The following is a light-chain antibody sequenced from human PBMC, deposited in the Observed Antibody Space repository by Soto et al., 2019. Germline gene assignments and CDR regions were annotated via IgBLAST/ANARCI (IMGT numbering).Light chain of an antibody. CDR2: DAS. Sequence: DIQMTQSPSTLSASVGDRVTITCRASQSISNWLAWYQQKPGKAPKFLIYDASSLESGVPSRFSGSGSGTEVTLTISTLQPDDFATYYCQQYNGYFGQGTKLEIK. CDR3: QQYNGY. V-gene: IGKV1-5*01. J-gene: IGKJ2*01. CDR1: QSISNW.